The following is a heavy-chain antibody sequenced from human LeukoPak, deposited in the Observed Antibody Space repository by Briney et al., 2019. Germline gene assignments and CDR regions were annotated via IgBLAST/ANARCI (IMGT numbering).Heavy chain of an antibody. CDR2: ISSSSSYI. V-gene: IGHV3-21*01. Sequence: GGSLRLSCAASGFTFSSYSMNWDRQAPGKGLEWVSSISSSSSYIYYADSVKGRFTISRDNAKNSLYLQMNSLRAEDTAVYYCAREGYSSSFWFDPWGQGTLVTVSS. J-gene: IGHJ5*02. CDR3: AREGYSSSFWFDP. D-gene: IGHD6-13*01. CDR1: GFTFSSYS.